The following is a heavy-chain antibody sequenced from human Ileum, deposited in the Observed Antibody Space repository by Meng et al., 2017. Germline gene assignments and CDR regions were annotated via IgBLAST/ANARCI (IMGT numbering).Heavy chain of an antibody. CDR3: ARTSGWFYY. Sequence: QVQLLQWGGGLLKPSETLSLTCAVYGGSFSGYYWSWIRQPPGKGLEWIGEINHSGSTNYNPSLKSRVTISVDTSKNQFSLKLSSVTAADTAVYYCARTSGWFYYWGQGTLVTVSS. CDR1: GGSFSGYY. J-gene: IGHJ4*02. D-gene: IGHD6-19*01. V-gene: IGHV4-34*01. CDR2: INHSGST.